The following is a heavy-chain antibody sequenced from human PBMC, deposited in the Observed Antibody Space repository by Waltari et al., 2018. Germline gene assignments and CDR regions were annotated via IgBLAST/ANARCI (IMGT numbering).Heavy chain of an antibody. Sequence: QLQLQESGSGLVKPSDTLSLTSSVSGVSITSDRHYWGWIRQPPGQGLEWIAILSYSGATSSSPAVKGRVTISRDTCKNQVSLQLGSVTAADTAVYYCATYIGASLGTAAFDVWGQGTMVTVSS. J-gene: IGHJ3*01. D-gene: IGHD5-12*01. CDR2: LSYSGAT. CDR1: GVSITSDRHY. CDR3: ATYIGASLGTAAFDV. V-gene: IGHV4-39*01.